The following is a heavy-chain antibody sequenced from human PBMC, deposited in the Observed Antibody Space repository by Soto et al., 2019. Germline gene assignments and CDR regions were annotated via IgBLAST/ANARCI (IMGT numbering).Heavy chain of an antibody. CDR1: GFTFSSYW. Sequence: EVQLVESGGGLVQHGGSLRLSCAASGFTFSSYWMHWVRQAPGKGLVWVSRINSDGSSTSYADSVKGRFTISRDNAKNTLYLQMNSLRAEDTAVYYCARGEVYYGSGSYHDYWGQGTLVTVSS. J-gene: IGHJ4*02. V-gene: IGHV3-74*01. CDR2: INSDGSST. D-gene: IGHD3-10*01. CDR3: ARGEVYYGSGSYHDY.